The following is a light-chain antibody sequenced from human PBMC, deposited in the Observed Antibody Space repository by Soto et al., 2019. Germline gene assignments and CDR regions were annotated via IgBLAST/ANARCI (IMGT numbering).Light chain of an antibody. Sequence: DIQMTQSPSTLSASVGDTVTMSCRASQAINTYVNWYQLKPGEAPKLLIYTTSTLQAGVPSRFSGNVSGTDFTLTITGLQPEDFATYSCQQTFNSPPTFARGTKVDIK. V-gene: IGKV1-39*01. CDR1: QAINTY. CDR3: QQTFNSPPT. J-gene: IGKJ4*01. CDR2: TTS.